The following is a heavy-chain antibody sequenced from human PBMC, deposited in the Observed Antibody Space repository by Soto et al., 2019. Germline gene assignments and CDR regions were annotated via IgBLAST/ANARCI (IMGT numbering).Heavy chain of an antibody. V-gene: IGHV3-9*01. J-gene: IGHJ4*02. CDR1: GFTFDDYA. CDR2: ISWNSGSI. CDR3: AKDKRAFIAEFDY. Sequence: EVQLVESGGGLVQPGRSLRLSCAASGFTFDDYAMHWVRQAPGKGLEWVSGISWNSGSIGYADSVKGRFTISRDNAKNSLYLQMNSLSAEDTALYYCAKDKRAFIAEFDYWGQGTLVTVSS. D-gene: IGHD6-13*01.